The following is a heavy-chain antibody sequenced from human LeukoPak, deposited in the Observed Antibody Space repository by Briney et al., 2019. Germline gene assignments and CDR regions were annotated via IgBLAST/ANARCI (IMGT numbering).Heavy chain of an antibody. CDR2: IRQDGGEK. J-gene: IGHJ4*02. Sequence: GGSLRLSCAASGFTFSSYWMAWVRQTPGKGLEWMANIRQDGGEKYYVDSVNGRFTIYRDNARNSLYLQMDSLRAEDTAVYYCARDKIVGATHFDYWGQGTLVTVSS. D-gene: IGHD1-26*01. CDR3: ARDKIVGATHFDY. CDR1: GFTFSSYW. V-gene: IGHV3-7*01.